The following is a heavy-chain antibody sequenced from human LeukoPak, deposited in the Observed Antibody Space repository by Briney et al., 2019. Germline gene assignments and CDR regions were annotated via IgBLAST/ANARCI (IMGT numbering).Heavy chain of an antibody. Sequence: SETLSLTCTVSGGSISSSSYYWGWIRQPPGKGLEWIGSIYYSGSTYYNPSLKSRVTISVGTSKNQFSLKLSSVTAADTAVYYCARRGYSSGWYLFDYWGQGTLVTVSS. CDR3: ARRGYSSGWYLFDY. D-gene: IGHD6-19*01. V-gene: IGHV4-39*01. J-gene: IGHJ4*02. CDR1: GGSISSSSYY. CDR2: IYYSGST.